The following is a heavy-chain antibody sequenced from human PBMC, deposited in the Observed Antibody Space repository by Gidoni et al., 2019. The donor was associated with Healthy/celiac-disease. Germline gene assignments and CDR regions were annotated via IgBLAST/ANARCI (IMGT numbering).Heavy chain of an antibody. CDR3: AKVRGHYGDYTNDY. CDR2: ISGSGGST. J-gene: IGHJ4*02. V-gene: IGHV3-23*01. CDR1: GFTFSSYA. Sequence: EVQLFESGVGLVQPGGSLRLSCAASGFTFSSYAMRWVRQAPGKGLEWVSAISGSGGSTYYADSVKGRFTISRDNSKNTLYLQMNSLRAEDTAVYYCAKVRGHYGDYTNDYWGQGTLVTVSS. D-gene: IGHD4-17*01.